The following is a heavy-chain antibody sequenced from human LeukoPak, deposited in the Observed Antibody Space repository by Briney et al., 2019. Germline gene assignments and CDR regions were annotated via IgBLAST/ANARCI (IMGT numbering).Heavy chain of an antibody. V-gene: IGHV1-2*02. CDR1: GYTFTGYY. CDR3: ARARFTMVRGVQDY. CDR2: INPNSGGT. D-gene: IGHD3-10*01. Sequence: ASVKVSCKASGYTFTGYYMHWVRQAPGQGLEWMGWINPNSGGTNYAQKFQGRVTMTRDTSISTAYMELSRLRSDDTAVYYCARARFTMVRGVQDYWGQGTLVTVSS. J-gene: IGHJ4*02.